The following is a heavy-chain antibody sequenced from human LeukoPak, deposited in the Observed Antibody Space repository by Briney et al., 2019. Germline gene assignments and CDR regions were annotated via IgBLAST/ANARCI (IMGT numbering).Heavy chain of an antibody. J-gene: IGHJ4*02. CDR1: GFTFSSYG. V-gene: IGHV3-30*03. Sequence: GGSLRLSCAASGFTFSSYGMHWVRQAPGKGLEWVAVISYDGSNKYYADSVKGRFTISRDNSKNTLYLQMNSLRDEDTAVYYCARPMGYEYYFDYWGQGTLVTVSS. CDR2: ISYDGSNK. D-gene: IGHD5-12*01. CDR3: ARPMGYEYYFDY.